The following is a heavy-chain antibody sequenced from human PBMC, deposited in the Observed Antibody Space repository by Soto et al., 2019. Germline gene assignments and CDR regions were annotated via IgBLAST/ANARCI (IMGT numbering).Heavy chain of an antibody. D-gene: IGHD1-20*01. Sequence: PGGSLRLSCAASGFTFSKYAMIWVRQAPGKGLEWISGISGDGDKTFYADFVKGRLTISRDNSKNTVYLQVSSLRVEDTAVYYCAKDITLYYYYGMDVWGQGTTVTVSS. CDR2: ISGDGDKT. CDR1: GFTFSKYA. CDR3: AKDITLYYYYGMDV. J-gene: IGHJ6*02. V-gene: IGHV3-23*01.